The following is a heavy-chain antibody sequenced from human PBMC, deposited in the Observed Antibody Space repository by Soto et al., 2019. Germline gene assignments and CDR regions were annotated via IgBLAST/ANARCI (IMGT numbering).Heavy chain of an antibody. Sequence: PSETLSLTCTVSGGSISSYYWGWIRQPPGKGLAWIGYIYYSGSTNYNPSLKSRVTISVDTSKNQFSLKLSSVTAADTAVYYCERQPPGVGYCSGGSCYRRAFDIWGQGTMATVSS. CDR2: IYYSGST. D-gene: IGHD2-15*01. V-gene: IGHV4-59*01. CDR1: GGSISSYY. CDR3: ERQPPGVGYCSGGSCYRRAFDI. J-gene: IGHJ3*02.